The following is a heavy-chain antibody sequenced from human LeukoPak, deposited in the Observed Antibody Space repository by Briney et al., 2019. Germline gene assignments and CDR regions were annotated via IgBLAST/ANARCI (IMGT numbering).Heavy chain of an antibody. CDR3: ARDYYGSGSSDY. V-gene: IGHV3-30*04. J-gene: IGHJ4*02. Sequence: GGSLRLSCAASGFTFSSYAMHWVRQAPGKGLEWVAVISYDGSNKYYADSVKGRFTISRDNSNNTLYLQMNILRAKDTAVDYCARDYYGSGSSDYWGQGTLVTVSS. CDR1: GFTFSSYA. CDR2: ISYDGSNK. D-gene: IGHD3-10*01.